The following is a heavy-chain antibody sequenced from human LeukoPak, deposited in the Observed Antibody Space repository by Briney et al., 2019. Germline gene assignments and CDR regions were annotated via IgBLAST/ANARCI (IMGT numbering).Heavy chain of an antibody. CDR2: ISYDGSNK. CDR3: ARSGDTAMVTLDAFDI. Sequence: GGSLRLSCAASGFTFSSYAMHWVRQAPGKGLEWVAVISYDGSNKYYADSVKGRFTISRDNSKNTLYLQMNSLRAEDTAVYYCARSGDTAMVTLDAFDIWGQGTMVTVSS. V-gene: IGHV3-30*04. D-gene: IGHD5-18*01. CDR1: GFTFSSYA. J-gene: IGHJ3*02.